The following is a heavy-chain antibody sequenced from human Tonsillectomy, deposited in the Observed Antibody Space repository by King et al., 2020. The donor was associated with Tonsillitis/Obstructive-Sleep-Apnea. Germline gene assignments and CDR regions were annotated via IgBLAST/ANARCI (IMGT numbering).Heavy chain of an antibody. D-gene: IGHD3-3*01. CDR3: ARDSSPRYYDFWSGYGDY. CDR1: GFTFSSYG. J-gene: IGHJ4*02. Sequence: VQLVESGGGVVQPGRSLRLSCAASGFTFSSYGMHWVRQAPGKGLEWVAVIWYDGSNKYYADSVKGRFPISRDNSKNTLYLQMNSLRAEDTAVYYCARDSSPRYYDFWSGYGDYWGQGTLVTVSS. V-gene: IGHV3-33*01. CDR2: IWYDGSNK.